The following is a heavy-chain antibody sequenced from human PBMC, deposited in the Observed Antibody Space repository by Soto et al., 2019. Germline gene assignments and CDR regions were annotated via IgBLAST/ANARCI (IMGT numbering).Heavy chain of an antibody. D-gene: IGHD3-10*01. CDR1: GYTFSSYA. CDR2: ISGSGGSP. CDR3: AKDYQDFDYGSGSYYYNWFDP. V-gene: IGHV3-23*01. Sequence: HPGGSLRLSCAASGYTFSSYAMAWVRQAPGEGLEWVSSISGSGGSPYYADSVKGRFTISRDNSKNTLYLQMNSLRAEDTAVYYCAKDYQDFDYGSGSYYYNWFDPWGQGTLVTVSS. J-gene: IGHJ5*02.